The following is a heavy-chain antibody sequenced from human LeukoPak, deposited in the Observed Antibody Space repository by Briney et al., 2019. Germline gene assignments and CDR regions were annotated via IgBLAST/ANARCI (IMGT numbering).Heavy chain of an antibody. CDR3: ARGSRSLLWFGELASTDYYYYYMDV. CDR2: IYTSGST. J-gene: IGHJ6*03. V-gene: IGHV4-61*02. D-gene: IGHD3-10*01. CDR1: GGSISSGSYY. Sequence: PSETLSLTCTVSGGSISSGSYYWSWIRQPAGKGLEWIGRIYTSGSTNYNPSLKSRVTISVDTSKNQFSLKLSSVTAADTAVYYCARGSRSLLWFGELASTDYYYYYMDVWGKGTTVTISS.